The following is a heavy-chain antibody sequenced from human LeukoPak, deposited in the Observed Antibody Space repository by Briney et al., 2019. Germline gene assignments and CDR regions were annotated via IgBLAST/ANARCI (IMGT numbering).Heavy chain of an antibody. V-gene: IGHV3-7*01. CDR3: VRTRNIDY. Sequence: GGSLRLSCAASGFTFSSYWMSWVRQAPGKGLEWVANIKQDGSERYYVDSVKGRFTISRDNAKNSLFLQMNSLRAEDTAVYYCVRTRNIDYWGQGILVTVSS. J-gene: IGHJ4*02. CDR2: IKQDGSER. CDR1: GFTFSSYW.